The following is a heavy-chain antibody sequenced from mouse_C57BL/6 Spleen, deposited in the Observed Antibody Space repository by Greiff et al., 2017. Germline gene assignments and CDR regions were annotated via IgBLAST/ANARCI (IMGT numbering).Heavy chain of an antibody. CDR3: ARQGDGARAWVAY. V-gene: IGHV5-6*01. CDR1: GFTFSSYG. CDR2: ISSGGSYT. Sequence: EVKLMESGGDLVKPGGSLKLSCAASGFTFSSYGMSWVRQTPDKRLEWVATISSGGSYTYYPDSVKGRFTISRDNAKNTLYLQMSSLKSEDTAMYYCARQGDGARAWVAYCGQGTLGTVSA. D-gene: IGHD2-3*01. J-gene: IGHJ3*01.